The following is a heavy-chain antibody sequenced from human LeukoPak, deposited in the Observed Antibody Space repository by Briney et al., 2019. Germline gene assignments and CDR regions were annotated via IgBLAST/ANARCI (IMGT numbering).Heavy chain of an antibody. V-gene: IGHV4-59*11. D-gene: IGHD3-22*01. CDR3: ARDYYASRGEAFDI. CDR1: GGSIGSHY. Sequence: SETLSLTCTVSGGSIGSHYWSWIRQPPGSGLEWIGYVYYSGTTNYNPSLKSRVTISVDTSKNQFSLKLSSVTAADTSVYYCARDYYASRGEAFDIWGLGKMVTVSS. J-gene: IGHJ3*02. CDR2: VYYSGTT.